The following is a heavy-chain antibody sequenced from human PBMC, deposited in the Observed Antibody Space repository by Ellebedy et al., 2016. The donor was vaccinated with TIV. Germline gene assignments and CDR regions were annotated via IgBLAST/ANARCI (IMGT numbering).Heavy chain of an antibody. D-gene: IGHD4-17*01. Sequence: GESLKISCVGSGFTVSSSYMSWVRQAPGKGLEWVSVIYSNGFTYYADLVKGRFTISRDNSKNTLYLQLNSLRAEDTAVYYCARASGAKVTTFDYWGQGTLVTVSS. CDR2: IYSNGFT. V-gene: IGHV3-66*01. CDR3: ARASGAKVTTFDY. CDR1: GFTVSSSY. J-gene: IGHJ4*02.